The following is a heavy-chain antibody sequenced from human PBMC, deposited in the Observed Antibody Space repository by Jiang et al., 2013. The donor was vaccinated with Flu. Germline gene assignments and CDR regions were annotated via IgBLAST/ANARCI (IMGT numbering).Heavy chain of an antibody. V-gene: IGHV4-59*01. CDR2: IYYSGST. Sequence: GSGLVKPSETLSLTCTVSGGSISSYYWSWIRQPPGKGLEWIGYIYYSGSTNYNPSLKSRVTISVDTSKNQFSLKLSSVTAADTAVYYCARALRTNYYYYYMDVWGKGTTVTVSS. CDR1: GGSISSYY. CDR3: ARALRTNYYYYYMDV. J-gene: IGHJ6*03.